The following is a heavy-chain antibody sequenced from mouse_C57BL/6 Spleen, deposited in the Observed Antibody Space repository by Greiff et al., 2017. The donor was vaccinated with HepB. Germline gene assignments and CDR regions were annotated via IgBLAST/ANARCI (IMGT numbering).Heavy chain of an antibody. CDR2: IWSDGST. J-gene: IGHJ4*01. Sequence: VQLVDSGPGLVAPSQSLSITCTVSGFSFTSYGVHWVRQPPGKGLEWLVVIWSDGSTTYNSAIKSRLSISKDNSTSQVFLKMNSIQTDDTAMYYCARHDYVAMDYWGQGTSVTVSS. CDR3: ARHDYVAMDY. CDR1: GFSFTSYG. D-gene: IGHD1-1*02. V-gene: IGHV2-6-1*01.